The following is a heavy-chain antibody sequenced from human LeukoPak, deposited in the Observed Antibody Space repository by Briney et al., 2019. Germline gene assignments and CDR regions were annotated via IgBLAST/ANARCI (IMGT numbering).Heavy chain of an antibody. CDR2: ISWNSGSI. V-gene: IGHV3-9*01. CDR3: AKDTTPMTTVTTSAFDI. D-gene: IGHD4-17*01. Sequence: GGSLRLSCAASGFTFDDYAMHWVRQAPGKGLEWVSGISWNSGSIGYADSVKGRFTISRDNAKNSLYLQMNSLRAEDTALYYCAKDTTPMTTVTTSAFDIWGQGTMVTVSS. J-gene: IGHJ3*02. CDR1: GFTFDDYA.